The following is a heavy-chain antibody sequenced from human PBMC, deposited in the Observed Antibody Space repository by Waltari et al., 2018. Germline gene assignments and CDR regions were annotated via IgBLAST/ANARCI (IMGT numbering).Heavy chain of an antibody. CDR1: GFTFKNYA. Sequence: EVQLLESGGGLVQPGESLILSCAASGFTFKNYAMSWVRQAPGKGLEWVSALSDSGESTYYADSRKGRFTISRDNSKNTLYLQMNTLRAEDTAVYYCARALWGGFDYWGQGTLLTVSS. V-gene: IGHV3-23*01. D-gene: IGHD3-16*01. CDR3: ARALWGGFDY. J-gene: IGHJ4*02. CDR2: LSDSGEST.